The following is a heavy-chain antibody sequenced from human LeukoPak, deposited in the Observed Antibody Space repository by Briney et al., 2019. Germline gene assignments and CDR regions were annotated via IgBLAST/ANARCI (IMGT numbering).Heavy chain of an antibody. CDR3: ARSYSGGWYGMVPWGSYYYYGMDV. D-gene: IGHD6-19*01. V-gene: IGHV4-34*01. CDR1: GGSFSGYY. J-gene: IGHJ6*02. CDR2: INHSGST. Sequence: SETLSLTCAVYGGSFSGYYWSWIRQPPGKGLEWIGEINHSGSTNYNPSLKSRVTISVDTSKNQFSLKLSSVTAADTAVYYCARSYSGGWYGMVPWGSYYYYGMDVWGQGTTVTVSS.